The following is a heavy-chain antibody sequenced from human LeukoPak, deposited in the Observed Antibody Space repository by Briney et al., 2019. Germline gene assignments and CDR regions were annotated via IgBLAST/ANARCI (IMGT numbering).Heavy chain of an antibody. D-gene: IGHD1-26*01. Sequence: GGSLRLSCAASGFIFSSYSMYWVRQAPGKGLEWVSSISSSSSYIYYADSMKGRFTISRDNAKNSLYLQMNSLRAGDTAVYYCARAILGITDWYFDLWGRGTLVTVSS. J-gene: IGHJ2*01. CDR1: GFIFSSYS. V-gene: IGHV3-21*01. CDR3: ARAILGITDWYFDL. CDR2: ISSSSSYI.